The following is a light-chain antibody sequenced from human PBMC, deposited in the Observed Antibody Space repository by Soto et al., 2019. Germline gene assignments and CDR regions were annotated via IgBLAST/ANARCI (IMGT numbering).Light chain of an antibody. J-gene: IGKJ4*01. CDR2: VAS. CDR1: QSVSSN. CDR3: QQYNVWPLT. Sequence: EIVMTQSPATLSVSPGERATLSCRASQSVSSNLAWYQKKPGQTPKLLIYVASTRATGIQARFSGSGSGTEFTLTISSLQSEDFAVYYCQQYNVWPLTFGGGTKVEFK. V-gene: IGKV3-15*01.